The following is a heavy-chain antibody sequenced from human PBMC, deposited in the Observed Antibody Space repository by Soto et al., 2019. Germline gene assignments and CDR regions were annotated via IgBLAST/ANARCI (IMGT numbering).Heavy chain of an antibody. D-gene: IGHD4-17*01. CDR1: GFTFSDYY. Sequence: GGSLRLSCAASGFTFSDYYMSWIRQAPGKGLEWVSYISSSSGYTNYADSVKGRFTISRDNAKNSLYLQMNSLRAEDTAVYYCAKEYGRTDYSGQATLVTVSS. J-gene: IGHJ4*02. V-gene: IGHV3-11*06. CDR3: AKEYGRTDY. CDR2: ISSSSGYT.